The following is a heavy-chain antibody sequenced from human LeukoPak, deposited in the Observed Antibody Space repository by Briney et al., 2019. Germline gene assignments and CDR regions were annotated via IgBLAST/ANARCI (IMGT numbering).Heavy chain of an antibody. J-gene: IGHJ4*02. CDR3: ASASSSSGWLTIDY. CDR2: IYSSGST. D-gene: IGHD6-19*01. CDR1: GGSISSYY. Sequence: SETLSLTCTVSGGSISSYYWTWIRQPPGKGLEWIGYIYSSGSTNYDPSLKSRVTISVDTTKNQFSLKLISLTAADTAVYYCASASSSSGWLTIDYWGQGTLVTVSS. V-gene: IGHV4-59*08.